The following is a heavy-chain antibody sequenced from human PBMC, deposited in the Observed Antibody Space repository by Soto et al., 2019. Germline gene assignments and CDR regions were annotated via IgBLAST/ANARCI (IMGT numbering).Heavy chain of an antibody. CDR2: ISSSSSYI. Sequence: GGSLRLSCAASGFTFSSYSMNWVRQAPGKGLEWVSSISSSSSYIYYADSVKVRFTISRDNAKNSLYLQMNSLRAEDTAVYYCARDRFPRYSSGWYGSVYYFDYWGQGTLVTVSS. D-gene: IGHD6-19*01. CDR3: ARDRFPRYSSGWYGSVYYFDY. CDR1: GFTFSSYS. V-gene: IGHV3-21*01. J-gene: IGHJ4*02.